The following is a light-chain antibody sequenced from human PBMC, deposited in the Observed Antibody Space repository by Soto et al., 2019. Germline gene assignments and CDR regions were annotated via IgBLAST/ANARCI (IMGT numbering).Light chain of an antibody. CDR1: QSIRTW. J-gene: IGKJ1*01. CDR2: QAS. CDR3: QHYNSYSEA. Sequence: DIQMTQSPSTLSASVGDRVTMTCRASQSIRTWLAWYQQKPGKAPRLLMYQASSLKSGVPSRFSGSGSETDFTLTITSLQPDDTATYFCQHYNSYSEAFGQGTKVELK. V-gene: IGKV1-5*03.